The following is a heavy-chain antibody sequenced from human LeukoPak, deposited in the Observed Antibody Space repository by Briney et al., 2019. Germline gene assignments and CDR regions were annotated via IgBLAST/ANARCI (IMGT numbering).Heavy chain of an antibody. CDR1: GFTFSNYW. J-gene: IGHJ5*02. V-gene: IGHV3-74*01. Sequence: PGGSLRLSCAASGFTFSNYWMHWVRQAPGKGLVWVSRINSDGSSTNYADSVKGRFTISRGNAKNTLYLQMNSLRVEDTAVYYCARPVVGATTGNWFDPWGQGTLVTVSS. CDR2: INSDGSST. D-gene: IGHD1-26*01. CDR3: ARPVVGATTGNWFDP.